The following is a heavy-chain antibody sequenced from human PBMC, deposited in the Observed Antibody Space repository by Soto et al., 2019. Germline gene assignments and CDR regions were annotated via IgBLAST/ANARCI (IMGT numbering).Heavy chain of an antibody. D-gene: IGHD2-2*01. CDR3: ATGGCSSTSCPKTFYYYYYMDV. Sequence: ASVKVSCKASGYTFTSYYMHWVRQAPGQRLEWMGIINPSGGSTSYAQKFQGRVTMTRDTSTRTVYMELSSLRSEDTAVYYCATGGCSSTSCPKTFYYYYYMDVWGKGTTVTVSS. CDR2: INPSGGST. J-gene: IGHJ6*03. V-gene: IGHV1-46*03. CDR1: GYTFTSYY.